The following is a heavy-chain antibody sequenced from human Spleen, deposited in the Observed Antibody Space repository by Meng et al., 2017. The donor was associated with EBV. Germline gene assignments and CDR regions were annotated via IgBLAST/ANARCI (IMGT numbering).Heavy chain of an antibody. D-gene: IGHD2-21*01. V-gene: IGHV3-74*01. CDR2: INSDGSVI. CDR1: GFTLSSYW. CDR3: AKDCFGDKDS. J-gene: IGHJ4*02. Sequence: VRLVGSGGGEGQPGRALRLSGADSGFTLSSYWVHWVRQAPGKGLVWVLRINSDGSVINYADSVKGRFTISRDNAKNTVYLQMNNLRAEDTAVYYCAKDCFGDKDSWGQGTLVTVSS.